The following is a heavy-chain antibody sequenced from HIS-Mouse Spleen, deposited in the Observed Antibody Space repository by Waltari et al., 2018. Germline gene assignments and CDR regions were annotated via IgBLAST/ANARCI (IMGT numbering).Heavy chain of an antibody. Sequence: EVQLLESGGGLVQPGGSLRLSCAASGFTFSSYAMSWVRQAPGKGLEWVSAISGSGGSTYYAESGKGRFTISRDNSKNTLYLQMNSLRAEDTAVYYCAKTLNCSGGSCYKSWFDPWGQGTLVTVSS. CDR1: GFTFSSYA. CDR3: AKTLNCSGGSCYKSWFDP. CDR2: ISGSGGST. J-gene: IGHJ5*02. V-gene: IGHV3-23*01. D-gene: IGHD2-15*01.